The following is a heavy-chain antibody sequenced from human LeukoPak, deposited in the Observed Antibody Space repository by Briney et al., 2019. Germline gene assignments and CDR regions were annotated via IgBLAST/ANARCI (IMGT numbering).Heavy chain of an antibody. J-gene: IGHJ5*02. CDR3: ARDPHTVTTSSWFDP. CDR2: IKQDGSEK. D-gene: IGHD4-17*01. CDR1: GFTFRSYW. V-gene: IGHV3-7*01. Sequence: GGSLRLSCAGSGFTFRSYWMSWVRQAPGKGLEWVANIKQDGSEKYYVDPVKGRFTISRDNAKNSLYLQMNSLRAEDTAVYYCARDPHTVTTSSWFDPWGQGTLVTVSS.